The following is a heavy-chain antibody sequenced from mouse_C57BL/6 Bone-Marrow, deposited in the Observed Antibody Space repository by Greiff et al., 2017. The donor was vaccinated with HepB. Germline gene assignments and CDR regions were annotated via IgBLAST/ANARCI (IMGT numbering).Heavy chain of an antibody. V-gene: IGHV5-4*01. Sequence: DVKLVESGGGLVKPGGSLKLSCAASVFTFSSYAMSWVRQTPEKRLEWVATISAGGSYTYYPDNVKGRITISRDNAKNNLYLELSHLKSEDTAMYYCARDRYGYVGGAYWGQGTLVTVSA. D-gene: IGHD2-2*01. CDR3: ARDRYGYVGGAY. CDR2: ISAGGSYT. CDR1: VFTFSSYA. J-gene: IGHJ3*01.